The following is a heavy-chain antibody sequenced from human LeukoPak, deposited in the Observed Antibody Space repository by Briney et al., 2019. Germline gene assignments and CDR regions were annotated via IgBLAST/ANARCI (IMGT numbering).Heavy chain of an antibody. D-gene: IGHD4-17*01. Sequence: GGSLRLSCAASGFTFSSYAMSWVRQAPGKGLEWVSAISGSGGSTYYADSVKGRFTISRDNVKNSVYLQMNSLRAEDTAVYYCARDYGDYGLDYWGQGTLVTVSS. CDR2: ISGSGGST. J-gene: IGHJ4*02. V-gene: IGHV3-23*01. CDR1: GFTFSSYA. CDR3: ARDYGDYGLDY.